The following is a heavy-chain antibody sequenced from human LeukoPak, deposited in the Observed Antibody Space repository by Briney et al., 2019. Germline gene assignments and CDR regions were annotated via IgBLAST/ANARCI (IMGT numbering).Heavy chain of an antibody. Sequence: APVKVSCKASGYTFTGYYMHWVRQAPGQGLEWMGWINPNSGGTNYAQKFQGRVTMTRDTSISTAYMELSRLRSDDTAVYYCAILLWFGEKNWFDPWGQGTLVTVSS. CDR1: GYTFTGYY. D-gene: IGHD3-10*01. CDR3: AILLWFGEKNWFDP. V-gene: IGHV1-2*02. J-gene: IGHJ5*02. CDR2: INPNSGGT.